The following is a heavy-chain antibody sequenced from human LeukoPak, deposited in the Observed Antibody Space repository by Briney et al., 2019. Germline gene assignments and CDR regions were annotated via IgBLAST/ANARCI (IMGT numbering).Heavy chain of an antibody. CDR1: GGSISSGSYY. CDR3: ARTSYCSGWYNY. V-gene: IGHV4-61*02. CDR2: IYTSGST. Sequence: SETLSLTCTVSGGSISSGSYYWSWIRQPAGKGLEWIGRIYTSGSTNYNPSLKSRVTISVDTSKNQFSLKLSSVTAADTAVYYCARTSYCSGWYNYWGQGTLVTVSS. J-gene: IGHJ4*02. D-gene: IGHD6-19*01.